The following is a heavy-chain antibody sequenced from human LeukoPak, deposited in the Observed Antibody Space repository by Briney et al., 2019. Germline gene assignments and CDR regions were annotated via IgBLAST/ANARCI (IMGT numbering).Heavy chain of an antibody. D-gene: IGHD3-10*01. Sequence: GGSLRLSCAASGFTFSDYYMSWIRQAPGKGLEWVSYISSSSSYTNYADSVKGRFTISRDNAKNSLYLQMNSLRAEDTAVYYCARFTSQVWFGELYFDYWGQGTLVTVSS. CDR3: ARFTSQVWFGELYFDY. CDR2: ISSSSSYT. CDR1: GFTFSDYY. V-gene: IGHV3-11*06. J-gene: IGHJ4*02.